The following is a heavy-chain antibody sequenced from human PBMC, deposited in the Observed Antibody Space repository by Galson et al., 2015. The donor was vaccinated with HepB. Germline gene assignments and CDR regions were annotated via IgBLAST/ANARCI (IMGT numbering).Heavy chain of an antibody. CDR1: GGSISSSSYY. Sequence: SETLSLTCTVSGGSISSSSYYWGWIRQPPGKGLEWIGSIYYSGSTYYNPSLKSRVTISVDTSKNQFSLKLSSVTAADTAVYYCASYDSSGYYLEAFDIWGQGTMVTVSS. V-gene: IGHV4-39*01. CDR3: ASYDSSGYYLEAFDI. D-gene: IGHD3-22*01. J-gene: IGHJ3*02. CDR2: IYYSGST.